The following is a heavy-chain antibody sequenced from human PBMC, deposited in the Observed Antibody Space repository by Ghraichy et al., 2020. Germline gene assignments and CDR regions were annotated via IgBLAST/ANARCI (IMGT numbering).Heavy chain of an antibody. CDR1: GFTFSTYW. V-gene: IGHV3-7*01. CDR2: IKSDGSEK. D-gene: IGHD3-3*01. Sequence: GSLRLSCAASGFTFSTYWMNWVRQAPGKGLEWVANIKSDGSEKYYVDSVKGRFTISRDNTKNSLYLQMNSLRAEDTAVYYCARDKGYNNFWSGSDYWPREPWSPSPQ. CDR3: ARDKGYNNFWSGSDY. J-gene: IGHJ4*02.